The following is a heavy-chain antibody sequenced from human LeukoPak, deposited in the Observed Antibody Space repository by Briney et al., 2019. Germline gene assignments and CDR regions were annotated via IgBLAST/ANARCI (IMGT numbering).Heavy chain of an antibody. Sequence: ASVTVSCKVSGYSLPEVSIHWVRQAHGKGLEWMASFDPRNGERIYAQKFQGRVTMTEDTSTDTAYMELSRLSSEDTAVYYCATGGYSGTYYGYWGLGTLVSVSS. D-gene: IGHD1-26*01. CDR1: GYSLPEVS. V-gene: IGHV1-24*01. CDR3: ATGGYSGTYYGY. CDR2: FDPRNGER. J-gene: IGHJ4*02.